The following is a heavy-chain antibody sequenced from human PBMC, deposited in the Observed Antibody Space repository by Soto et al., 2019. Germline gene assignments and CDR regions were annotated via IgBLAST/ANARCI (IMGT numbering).Heavy chain of an antibody. Sequence: GESVTISCRTSGNRFTSYGIAWVLQMPGKGLEWMGIIFPSDSDTRYSPSFQGQVTISADRSTSTVFLQWASLKASDTAVYFCARKDKSGYLNWFDPWGQGTLVTVSS. D-gene: IGHD3-22*01. J-gene: IGHJ5*02. V-gene: IGHV5-51*01. CDR3: ARKDKSGYLNWFDP. CDR1: GNRFTSYG. CDR2: IFPSDSDT.